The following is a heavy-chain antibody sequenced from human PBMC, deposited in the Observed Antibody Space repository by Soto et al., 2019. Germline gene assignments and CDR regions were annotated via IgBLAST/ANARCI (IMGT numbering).Heavy chain of an antibody. CDR1: GGSFSGYY. Sequence: PSETLSLTCAVYGGSFSGYYWSWIRQPPGKGLEWIGEVNHSGSTNYNPSLKSRVTISVDTSKNQFSLKLSSVTAADTAVYYCASRRYNYYDSSGSDYWGQGTLVTVSS. J-gene: IGHJ4*02. CDR2: VNHSGST. CDR3: ASRRYNYYDSSGSDY. V-gene: IGHV4-34*01. D-gene: IGHD3-22*01.